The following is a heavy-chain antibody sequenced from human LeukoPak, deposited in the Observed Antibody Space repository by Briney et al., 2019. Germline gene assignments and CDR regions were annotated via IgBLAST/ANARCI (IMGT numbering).Heavy chain of an antibody. D-gene: IGHD3-10*01. V-gene: IGHV3-53*01. CDR1: GFTFSSYS. CDR2: FYSGGKT. CDR3: AREGGNLLWFDPGRAFDI. Sequence: GGSLRLSCAASGFTFSSYSMSWVRQAPGKGLEWVSVFYSGGKTYYADSVKGRFTISRDTSKNTLYLQMDSLRAEDTAVYYCAREGGNLLWFDPGRAFDIWGQGTMVTVSS. J-gene: IGHJ3*02.